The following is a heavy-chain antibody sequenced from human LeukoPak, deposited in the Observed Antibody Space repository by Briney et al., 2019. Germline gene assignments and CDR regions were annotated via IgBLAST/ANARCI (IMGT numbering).Heavy chain of an antibody. J-gene: IGHJ3*02. CDR2: IIPILGIV. V-gene: IGHV1-69*02. CDR1: GGTFPTYI. Sequence: RSSVQVSSKASGGTFPTYIINWVRQAPGQGLEWMGRIIPILGIVNYAQTFQGRVTITADKSTSTAYMELSSLRSDDTAVYYCARPTYGGNPIDDAFDIWGQGTMVTVSS. CDR3: ARPTYGGNPIDDAFDI. D-gene: IGHD4-23*01.